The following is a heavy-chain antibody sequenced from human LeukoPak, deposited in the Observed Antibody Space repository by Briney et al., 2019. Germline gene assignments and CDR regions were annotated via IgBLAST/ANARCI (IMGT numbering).Heavy chain of an antibody. V-gene: IGHV7-4-1*02. CDR1: GYTFTSYA. J-gene: IGHJ4*02. CDR3: ARALSDIAAAGISDY. CDR2: INTNTGNP. D-gene: IGHD6-13*01. Sequence: RASVKVSCKASGYTFTSYAMNWVRQAPGQGFEWMGWINTNTGNPTYAQGFTGRFVFSLDTSVTTAYLQISSLKAEDTAVYYCARALSDIAAAGISDYWGQGTLVTVFS.